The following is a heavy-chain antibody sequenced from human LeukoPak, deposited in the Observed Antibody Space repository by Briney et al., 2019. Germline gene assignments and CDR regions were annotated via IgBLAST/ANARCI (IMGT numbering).Heavy chain of an antibody. J-gene: IGHJ1*01. V-gene: IGHV3-48*01. D-gene: IGHD3-22*01. Sequence: GGSVRLSCAASGFTFRSYSLNWVRQAPGKGLEGMSYISTSGSTIYYADCVKGRFTISRDNAKNSLYLQMNSLRAEDTAVYYCARDRYYDTSGSFPYWGQGTLVTVSS. CDR2: ISTSGSTI. CDR3: ARDRYYDTSGSFPY. CDR1: GFTFRSYS.